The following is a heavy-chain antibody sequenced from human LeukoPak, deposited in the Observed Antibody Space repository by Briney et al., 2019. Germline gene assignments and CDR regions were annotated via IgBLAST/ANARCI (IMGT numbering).Heavy chain of an antibody. D-gene: IGHD6-13*01. J-gene: IGHJ4*02. V-gene: IGHV3-53*01. CDR3: ALAGYRSSGLGV. Sequence: SGGSLRLSCAGSGFTVSSNYMTWVRQAPGKGLEWVSVIYSDGRTYYGDSVKGRFTISRDNSKNMVYLQMNSLRAEDTALYYYALAGYRSSGLGVWGQGTLVTVSS. CDR2: IYSDGRT. CDR1: GFTVSSNY.